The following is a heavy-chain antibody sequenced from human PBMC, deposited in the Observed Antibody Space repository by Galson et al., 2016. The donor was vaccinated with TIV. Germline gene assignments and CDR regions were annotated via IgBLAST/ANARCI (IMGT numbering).Heavy chain of an antibody. V-gene: IGHV3-9*01. CDR2: ISSNSVYR. CDR3: ARVGVYMGHGMDV. Sequence: SLRLSCAASGFTFEDYGLHWVRQSPGKGLEWVSGISSNSVYRGYADSVKGRFTISRDNDKNSVYLQMNSLRAEDTAVYHCARVGVYMGHGMDVWGQGTTVTVFS. D-gene: IGHD3-10*01. J-gene: IGHJ6*02. CDR1: GFTFEDYG.